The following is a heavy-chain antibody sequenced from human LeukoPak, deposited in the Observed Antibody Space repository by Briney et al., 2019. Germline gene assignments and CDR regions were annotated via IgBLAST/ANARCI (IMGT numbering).Heavy chain of an antibody. CDR1: GFTFSSYG. Sequence: GGSLRLSCAASGFTFSSYGMHWVRQAPGKGLEWVAFIRYDGSNKYYADSVKGRFTISRDSPKNTLYLQMNSQRAEDTAVYYRATGDLSYFAYWGQGTLVTVSS. V-gene: IGHV3-30*02. J-gene: IGHJ4*02. CDR2: IRYDGSNK. D-gene: IGHD1-26*01. CDR3: ATGDLSYFAY.